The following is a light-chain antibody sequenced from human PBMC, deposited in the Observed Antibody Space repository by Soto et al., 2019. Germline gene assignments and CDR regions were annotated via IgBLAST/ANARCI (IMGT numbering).Light chain of an antibody. J-gene: IGKJ2*01. Sequence: DIQMTQSPPTLSASVGDRVAITCRASQSINNWLAWYQQQPGKAPKLLIYDASTLESGVPSRFSGSGSGTEFTLTIRSLQPDDFATYYCHRYNGWNTFGQGTKLESK. CDR2: DAS. V-gene: IGKV1-5*01. CDR3: HRYNGWNT. CDR1: QSINNW.